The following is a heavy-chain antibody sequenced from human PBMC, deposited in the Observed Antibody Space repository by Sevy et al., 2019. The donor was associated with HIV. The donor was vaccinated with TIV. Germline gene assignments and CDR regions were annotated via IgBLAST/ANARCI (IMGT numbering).Heavy chain of an antibody. Sequence: ASVKVSCKVSGYTFSSYRIHWVRQAPGQGLEWMGGIISFFDMTNYAQKFQGRVTISADESTSTVYMELSSLRFEDTAVYYCARGGGSGWYYFDSWGQGTLVTVSS. J-gene: IGHJ4*02. CDR1: GYTFSSYR. CDR3: ARGGGSGWYYFDS. CDR2: IISFFDMT. D-gene: IGHD6-19*01. V-gene: IGHV1-69*13.